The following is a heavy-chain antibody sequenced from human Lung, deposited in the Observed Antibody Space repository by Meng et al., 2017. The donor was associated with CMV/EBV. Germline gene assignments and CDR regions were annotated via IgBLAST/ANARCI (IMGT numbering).Heavy chain of an antibody. J-gene: IGHJ4*02. CDR1: GFTFSSYA. CDR3: ARATLEYCSSTSCYPFDY. D-gene: IGHD2-2*01. Sequence: SCAASGFTFSSYAMTWVRQAPGKGLEWVSVISGGGGGTYYADSVKGRFTISRDNSKNTLYLQVNSLRAEDTAVYYCARATLEYCSSTSCYPFDYWXQGTLVTVSS. CDR2: ISGGGGGT. V-gene: IGHV3-23*01.